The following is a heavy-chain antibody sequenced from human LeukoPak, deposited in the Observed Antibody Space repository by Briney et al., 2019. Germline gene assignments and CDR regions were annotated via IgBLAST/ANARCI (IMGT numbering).Heavy chain of an antibody. CDR3: AGWYSSSWYWFDP. V-gene: IGHV4-59*01. J-gene: IGHJ5*02. D-gene: IGHD6-13*01. CDR1: GGSISSYY. Sequence: PSETLSLTGTVSGGSISSYYWSWIRQPPGKGLEWIGYIYYSGSTNYNPSLKSRVTISLDTSKNQFSLKLTSVTAADTAVYYCAGWYSSSWYWFDPWGQGTLVTVSS. CDR2: IYYSGST.